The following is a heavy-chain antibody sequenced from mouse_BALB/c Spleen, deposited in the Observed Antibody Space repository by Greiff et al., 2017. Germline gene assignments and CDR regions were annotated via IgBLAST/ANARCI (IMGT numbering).Heavy chain of an antibody. CDR2: IDPANGNT. Sequence: VQLKQSGAELVKPGASVKLSCTASGFNIKDTYMHWVKQRPEQGLEWIGRIDPANGNTKYDPKFQGKATITADTSSNTAYLQLSSLTSEDSAVYYCARYDDAPYAMDYWGQGTSVTVSS. D-gene: IGHD2-14*01. J-gene: IGHJ4*01. V-gene: IGHV14-3*02. CDR3: ARYDDAPYAMDY. CDR1: GFNIKDTY.